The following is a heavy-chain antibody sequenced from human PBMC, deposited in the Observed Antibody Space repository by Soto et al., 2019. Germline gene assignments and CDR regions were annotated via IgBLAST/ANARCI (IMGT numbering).Heavy chain of an antibody. V-gene: IGHV4-30-4*01. J-gene: IGHJ4*02. Sequence: QVQLQESGPGLVKPSQTLSLTCTVSGGSISSGGYYWSWIRQPPGKGLEWIGYIYYSGGTYYNPSLKSRVTISVDTSKNQFSLKLSSVTAADTAVYYCAREGSGYDHTFFDYWGQGTLVTVSS. D-gene: IGHD5-12*01. CDR2: IYYSGGT. CDR3: AREGSGYDHTFFDY. CDR1: GGSISSGGYY.